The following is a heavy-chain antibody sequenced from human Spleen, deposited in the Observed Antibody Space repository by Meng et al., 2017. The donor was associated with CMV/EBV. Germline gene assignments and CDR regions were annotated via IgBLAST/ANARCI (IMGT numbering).Heavy chain of an antibody. D-gene: IGHD3-16*01. CDR3: GNFGGDY. J-gene: IGHJ4*02. CDR1: GFTFSDHY. V-gene: IGHV3-11*01. Sequence: GSLRLSCAASGFTFSDHYMGWIRQAPGKGLEWVSYISYSGSSIYYADSAEGRFTISRDNSKNSLYLQMNSLRTEDTALYYCGNFGGDYWGQGTLVTVSS. CDR2: ISYSGSSI.